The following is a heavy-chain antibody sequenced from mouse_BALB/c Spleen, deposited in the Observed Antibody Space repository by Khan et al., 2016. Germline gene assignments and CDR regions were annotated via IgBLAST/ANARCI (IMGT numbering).Heavy chain of an antibody. D-gene: IGHD2-4*01. Sequence: EVQLQESGPGLVKPSQSLSLTCTVTGYSITSDYAWNWIRQFPGNKLDWMGYISYSGSTSYNPSLQIRISITRDTSKNQFFLQLNSVTTEETATDYCARSMITTGFAYWGQGTLVTVSA. V-gene: IGHV3-2*02. J-gene: IGHJ3*01. CDR2: ISYSGST. CDR3: ARSMITTGFAY. CDR1: GYSITSDYA.